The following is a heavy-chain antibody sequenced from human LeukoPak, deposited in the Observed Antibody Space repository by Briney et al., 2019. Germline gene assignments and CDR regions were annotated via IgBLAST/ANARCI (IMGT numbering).Heavy chain of an antibody. J-gene: IGHJ4*02. Sequence: GGSLRLSCAASGFIFSSYGMHWVRQGPGKGLEWVAVISYDGSNKYYADSVKGRFTISRDNSKNTLYLQMNSLRAEDTAVYYCAKECGGDCYIDYWGQGTLVTVSS. CDR3: AKECGGDCYIDY. D-gene: IGHD2-21*02. CDR2: ISYDGSNK. V-gene: IGHV3-30*18. CDR1: GFIFSSYG.